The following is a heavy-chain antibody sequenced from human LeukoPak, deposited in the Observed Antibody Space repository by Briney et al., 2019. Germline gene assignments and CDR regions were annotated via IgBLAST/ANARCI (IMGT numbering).Heavy chain of an antibody. V-gene: IGHV3-30*03. Sequence: GGSLRLSCTASGFAFSNHAMHWVRQAPGKGLEWVAVISYDGRNTYYADSVKGRFTISRDNSKNTLYLQMNSLRAEDTAVYYCARDATPQYSSGWVFFDYWGRGTLVTVSS. J-gene: IGHJ4*02. D-gene: IGHD6-19*01. CDR1: GFAFSNHA. CDR3: ARDATPQYSSGWVFFDY. CDR2: ISYDGRNT.